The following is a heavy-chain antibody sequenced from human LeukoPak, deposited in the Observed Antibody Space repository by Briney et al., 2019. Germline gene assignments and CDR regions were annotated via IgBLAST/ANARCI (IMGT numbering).Heavy chain of an antibody. V-gene: IGHV3-64*04. D-gene: IGHD4-23*01. J-gene: IGHJ4*02. CDR3: ARENNDYGGKRFDY. CDR2: MSSNGGST. Sequence: GGSLRLSCSASGFTFSNYAMHWVRQAPGKGLEYVSGMSSNGGSTYYADSVKGRFTISRDNAKNSLYLQMNSLRAEDTAVYYCARENNDYGGKRFDYWGQGTLVTVSS. CDR1: GFTFSNYA.